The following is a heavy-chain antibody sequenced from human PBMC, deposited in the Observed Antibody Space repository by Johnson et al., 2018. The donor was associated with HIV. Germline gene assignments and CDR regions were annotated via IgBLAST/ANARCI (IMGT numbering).Heavy chain of an antibody. V-gene: IGHV3-9*01. CDR1: GFTFDDYA. J-gene: IGHJ3*02. D-gene: IGHD2/OR15-2a*01. CDR2: ISWNIGSI. Sequence: VQLVESGGGLVQPGRSLRLSCAASGFTFDDYAMHWVRHAPGKGLEWVSGISWNIGSIGYADSVKGRFTIPRDNAKNSLYLQRNSLRAEDTALYYWAKAFLEDPSDAFDIWCQGTMVTVSS. CDR3: AKAFLEDPSDAFDI.